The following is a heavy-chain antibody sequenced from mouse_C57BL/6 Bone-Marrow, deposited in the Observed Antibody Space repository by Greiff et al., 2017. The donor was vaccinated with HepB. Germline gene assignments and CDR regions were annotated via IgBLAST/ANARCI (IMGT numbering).Heavy chain of an antibody. CDR1: GYTFTDHT. J-gene: IGHJ3*01. D-gene: IGHD1-1*01. CDR2: IYPRDGST. V-gene: IGHV1-78*01. CDR3: ARGGNYYGRSAWFAY. Sequence: VQLQQSDAELVKPGASVKISCKVSGYTFTDHTIHWMKQRPEQGLEWIGYIYPRDGSTKYNEKFKGKATLTADKSSSTAYMQLNSLTSEDSAVYFCARGGNYYGRSAWFAYWGQGTLVTVSA.